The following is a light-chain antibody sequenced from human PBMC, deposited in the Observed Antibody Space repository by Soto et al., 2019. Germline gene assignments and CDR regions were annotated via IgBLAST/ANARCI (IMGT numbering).Light chain of an antibody. CDR3: QQYNSYCT. V-gene: IGKV1-5*01. Sequence: IQMTQSPSTLSASVGDRVTITCRASQSISNWLAWYQQKPGKAPKLLIYDASSLQSGVPSRFSGSASGTEFTLTISSLQPDDFATYYCQQYNSYCTFGQGTKLEIK. CDR2: DAS. CDR1: QSISNW. J-gene: IGKJ2*02.